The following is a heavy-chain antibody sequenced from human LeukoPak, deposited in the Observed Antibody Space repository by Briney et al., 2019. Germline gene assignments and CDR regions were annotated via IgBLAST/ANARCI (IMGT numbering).Heavy chain of an antibody. CDR2: IYTSGST. D-gene: IGHD6-19*01. V-gene: IGHV4-4*07. J-gene: IGHJ5*02. Sequence: SETLLLTCTVSGGSISSYYWSWIRQPAGKGLEWIGRIYTSGSTNYNPSLKSRVTMSVDTSKNQFSLKLSSVTAADTAVYYCARVRSSSGCLWFDPWGQGTLVTVSS. CDR3: ARVRSSSGCLWFDP. CDR1: GGSISSYY.